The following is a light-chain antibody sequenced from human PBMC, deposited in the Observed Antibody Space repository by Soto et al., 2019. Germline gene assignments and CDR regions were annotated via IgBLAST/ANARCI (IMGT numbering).Light chain of an antibody. Sequence: EVVLTQSPATLSLSPGERATLSCRASQSVGSYLAWYQQKTGQAPRLLIYDASNRATGIPARFSGSGSGTDFTLTISSLEPEDFAVYYCQQRSNWLTFGGGTKVDI. CDR1: QSVGSY. J-gene: IGKJ4*01. CDR3: QQRSNWLT. CDR2: DAS. V-gene: IGKV3-11*01.